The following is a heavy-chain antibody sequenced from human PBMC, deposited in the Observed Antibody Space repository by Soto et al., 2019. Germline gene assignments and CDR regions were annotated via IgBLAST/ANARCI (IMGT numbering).Heavy chain of an antibody. V-gene: IGHV4-31*03. CDR3: ARNPSHLCASTSCHAFDI. J-gene: IGHJ3*02. Sequence: PSETLSLTCSVSGGSIISGAYYWNWIRQHPRKGLEWIGYIYYSGTTYHNPSLGSRVSISADTSKNQFSLKLNSVTVADTAVYYCARNPSHLCASTSCHAFDIWGQGTMVTVSS. CDR1: GGSIISGAYY. CDR2: IYYSGTT. D-gene: IGHD2-2*01.